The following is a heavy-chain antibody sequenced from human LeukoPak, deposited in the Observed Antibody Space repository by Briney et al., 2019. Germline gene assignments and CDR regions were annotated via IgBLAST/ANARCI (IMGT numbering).Heavy chain of an antibody. J-gene: IGHJ2*01. V-gene: IGHV3-9*03. Sequence: GGSLRLSCAASGFTFDDYAMHWVRQAPGKGLGWVSGISWNSGSIGYADSVKGRFTISRDNAKNSLYLQMNSLRAEDMALYYCAKDIKSGSSSFWYFDLWGRGTLVTVSS. CDR3: AKDIKSGSSSFWYFDL. CDR2: ISWNSGSI. CDR1: GFTFDDYA. D-gene: IGHD6-6*01.